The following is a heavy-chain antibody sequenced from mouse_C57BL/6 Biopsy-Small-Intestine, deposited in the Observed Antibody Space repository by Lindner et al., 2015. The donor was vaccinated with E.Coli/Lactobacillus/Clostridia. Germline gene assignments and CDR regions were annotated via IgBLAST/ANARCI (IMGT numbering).Heavy chain of an antibody. CDR3: AREPASLCYYDF. CDR1: GYTFTSYY. Sequence: SVKVSCKASGYTFTSYYMHWVRQAPGQGLEWVGMVNPTNGDTNYAQKFRGRVTMARDTYTSTVYMDLSSLTSEDTAVYYCAREPASLCYYDFWGRGTLVTVSS. CDR2: VNPTNGDT. D-gene: IGHD2-1*01. J-gene: IGHJ4*01. V-gene: IGHV1-59*01.